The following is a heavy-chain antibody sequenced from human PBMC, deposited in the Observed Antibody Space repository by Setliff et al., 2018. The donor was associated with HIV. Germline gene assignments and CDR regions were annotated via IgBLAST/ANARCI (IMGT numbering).Heavy chain of an antibody. CDR3: ARRNDYYYYMDV. Sequence: PGESLTISCQGSGYTFDKYYIAWVRQMPGKGLEWMGLIYPDDSYTTYSPAFEGHVTFSADKSNSTAYLQWSSLKASDTAMYYCARRNDYYYYMDVWGAGTTVTVSS. V-gene: IGHV5-51*01. CDR1: GYTFDKYY. CDR2: IYPDDSYT. J-gene: IGHJ6*03.